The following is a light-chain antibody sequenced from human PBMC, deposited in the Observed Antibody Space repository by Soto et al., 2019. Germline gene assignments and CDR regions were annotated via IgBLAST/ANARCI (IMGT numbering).Light chain of an antibody. V-gene: IGLV2-8*01. CDR2: EVT. CDR1: SSDVGFYNF. J-gene: IGLJ1*01. CDR3: ASYAGTRLFV. Sequence: QSVLTQPPSAPGPPGQSLTISCTGTSSDVGFYNFVSWYQQRPGKAPKLVIYEVTKRPSGVPDRFSGSKSGSTASLTVSGLQADDEADYYCASYAGTRLFVFGSGTKVTVL.